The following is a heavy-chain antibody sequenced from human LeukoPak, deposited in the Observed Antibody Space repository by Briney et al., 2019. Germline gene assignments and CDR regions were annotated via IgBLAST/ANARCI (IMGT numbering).Heavy chain of an antibody. V-gene: IGHV4-30-4*08. J-gene: IGHJ4*02. Sequence: SQTLSLTCTVSGGSISSGDYYWTWIRQPPGKGLEWIGYIYYSGSTYYNPSLKSRVTISVDTSKNQFSLKLSSVTAADTAVYYCARDGADSSGYHPEGYWGQGTLVTVSS. CDR2: IYYSGST. D-gene: IGHD3-22*01. CDR1: GGSISSGDYY. CDR3: ARDGADSSGYHPEGY.